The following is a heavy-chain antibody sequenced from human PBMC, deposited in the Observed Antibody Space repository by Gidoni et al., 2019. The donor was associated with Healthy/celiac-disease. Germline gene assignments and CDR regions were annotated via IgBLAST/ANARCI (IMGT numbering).Heavy chain of an antibody. J-gene: IGHJ6*02. CDR1: GFTFSRYW. CDR3: ARDRSYGGNPNYYYGMDV. D-gene: IGHD4-17*01. V-gene: IGHV3-7*03. CDR2: IKQDGSEK. Sequence: EVQLVESGGGLVQPGGSLRLSCAASGFTFSRYWRSWVRQAPGKGLEGVANIKQDGSEKYYVDSVKGRFTISRDNAKNSLYLQMNSLRAEDTAVYYCARDRSYGGNPNYYYGMDVWGQGTTVTVSS.